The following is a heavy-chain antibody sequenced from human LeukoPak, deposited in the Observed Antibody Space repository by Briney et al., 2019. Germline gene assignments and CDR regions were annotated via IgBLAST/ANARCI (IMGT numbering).Heavy chain of an antibody. Sequence: SETLSLTCAVSGGSISSGGYSWSWIRQPPGKGLEWIGYIYHSGSTYYNPSLKSRVTISVDRSKNQFSLKLSSVTAADTAVYYCARGGREYCSSTSCYADDFDYWGQGTLVTVSS. D-gene: IGHD2-2*01. CDR3: ARGGREYCSSTSCYADDFDY. V-gene: IGHV4-30-2*01. CDR1: GGSISSGGYS. CDR2: IYHSGST. J-gene: IGHJ4*02.